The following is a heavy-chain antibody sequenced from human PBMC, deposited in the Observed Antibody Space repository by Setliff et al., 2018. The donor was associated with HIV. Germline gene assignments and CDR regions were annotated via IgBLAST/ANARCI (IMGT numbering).Heavy chain of an antibody. CDR1: GASISSHY. CDR3: ARLSSYRSSSYYFDY. Sequence: SETLSLTCSVSGASISSHYWNWIRQPPGKGLEWIGYIYHSGSTLYKPSLKSRVTMSVDTSKNQFSLKLNSVTAADTAVYHCARLSSYRSSSYYFDYWGQGALVTVSS. D-gene: IGHD6-6*01. CDR2: IYHSGST. V-gene: IGHV4-59*04. J-gene: IGHJ4*02.